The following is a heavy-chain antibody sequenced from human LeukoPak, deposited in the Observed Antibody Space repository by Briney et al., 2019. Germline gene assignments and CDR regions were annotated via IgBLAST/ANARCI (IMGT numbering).Heavy chain of an antibody. Sequence: ASVKVSCKASGYTFTDYYMHWVRQAPGQGLEWMGWINPNSGGTNYAQKFQGRVTMTRDTSISTAYMELSRLRSDDTAVYYCASDGYYYDSSGPTADYWGQGTLVTVSS. D-gene: IGHD3-22*01. CDR3: ASDGYYYDSSGPTADY. J-gene: IGHJ4*02. CDR1: GYTFTDYY. CDR2: INPNSGGT. V-gene: IGHV1-2*02.